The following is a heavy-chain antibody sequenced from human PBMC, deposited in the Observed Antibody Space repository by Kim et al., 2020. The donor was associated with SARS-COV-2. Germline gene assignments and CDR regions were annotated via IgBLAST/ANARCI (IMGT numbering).Heavy chain of an antibody. CDR2: IYPGDSGT. Sequence: GESLKISCKGSGYSFTSYWIGWVRQMPGKGLEWMGIIYPGDSGTRYSPSFQGQVTISADKSISTAYLQWSSLKASDTAMYYCARQGITIFGVDKRGAFDIWGQGTMVTVSS. D-gene: IGHD3-3*01. J-gene: IGHJ3*02. V-gene: IGHV5-51*01. CDR1: GYSFTSYW. CDR3: ARQGITIFGVDKRGAFDI.